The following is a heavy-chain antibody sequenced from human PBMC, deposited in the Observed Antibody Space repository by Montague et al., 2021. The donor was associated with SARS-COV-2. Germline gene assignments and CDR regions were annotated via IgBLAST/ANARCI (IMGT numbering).Heavy chain of an antibody. V-gene: IGHV2-5*02. CDR3: AHISVDYDFWSGYYTTVFSAFNI. D-gene: IGHD3-3*01. CDR2: IYWDDDK. J-gene: IGHJ3*02. CDR1: GFSLSTSGVG. Sequence: PALVKPTQTLTLTCTFSGFSLSTSGVGVGWIRQPPGKALEWLALIYWDDDKRYSPSLKSRLTITKDTSKNQVVLTMTNMDPVDTATYYCAHISVDYDFWSGYYTTVFSAFNIWGQGTMVTVSS.